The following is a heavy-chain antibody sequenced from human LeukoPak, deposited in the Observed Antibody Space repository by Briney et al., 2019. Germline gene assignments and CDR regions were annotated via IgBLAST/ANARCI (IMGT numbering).Heavy chain of an antibody. V-gene: IGHV3-7*01. J-gene: IGHJ3*02. CDR3: SRDANYYDSSRHYFDAFDI. CDR2: IRGEGSVK. Sequence: GGSLRLSCVASGFTFSKYWMTWVRQAPGKGREWVANIRGEGSVKYLLDSVKGRFTISRDNVKNSLSLEMNNLRAEDTAVYYCSRDANYYDSSRHYFDAFDIWGQGTMVTVSS. D-gene: IGHD3-22*01. CDR1: GFTFSKYW.